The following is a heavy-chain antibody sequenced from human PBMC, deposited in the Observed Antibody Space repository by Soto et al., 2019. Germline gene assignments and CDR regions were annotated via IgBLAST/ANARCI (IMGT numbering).Heavy chain of an antibody. V-gene: IGHV2-5*02. CDR2: IYWDDDK. CDR1: GFSLTTSGVG. J-gene: IGHJ4*02. Sequence: QITLKESGPTVVKPTETLTLTCTFSGFSLTTSGVGVGWVRQSPGKAPEWLALIYWDDDKRYSTSLNIRLIINKDTSKNPVVLTMANVDPADTATYYCAHRVLRTVFGLVTTTAIYFDFWGPGTPVVVSS. D-gene: IGHD3-3*01. CDR3: AHRVLRTVFGLVTTTAIYFDF.